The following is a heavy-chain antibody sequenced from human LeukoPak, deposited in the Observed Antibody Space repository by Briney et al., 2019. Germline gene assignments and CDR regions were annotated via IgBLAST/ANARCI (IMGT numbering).Heavy chain of an antibody. V-gene: IGHV1-69*06. Sequence: SVKVSCKASGGTFSSYGISWVRQAPGQGLEWMGGIIPIFGTVNYAQKFQGRVTITADKSTSTAYMELSSLRSEDTAVYYCARRGLRYFDWLPNDNGYFQHWGQGTLVTVSS. CDR2: IIPIFGTV. CDR3: ARRGLRYFDWLPNDNGYFQH. CDR1: GGTFSSYG. J-gene: IGHJ1*01. D-gene: IGHD3-9*01.